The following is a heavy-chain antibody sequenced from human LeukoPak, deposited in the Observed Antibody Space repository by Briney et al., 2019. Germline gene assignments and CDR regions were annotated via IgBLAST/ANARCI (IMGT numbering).Heavy chain of an antibody. CDR1: GYTFTGYY. Sequence: VASVTVSCTASGYTFTGYYMHWVRQAPGQGLEWMGWINPNSGGTNYAQKFQGRVTMTRDTSISTAYMELSRLRSDDTAVYYCAREVGGSGDNWFDPWGQGTLVTVSS. V-gene: IGHV1-2*02. CDR2: INPNSGGT. D-gene: IGHD3-16*01. J-gene: IGHJ5*02. CDR3: AREVGGSGDNWFDP.